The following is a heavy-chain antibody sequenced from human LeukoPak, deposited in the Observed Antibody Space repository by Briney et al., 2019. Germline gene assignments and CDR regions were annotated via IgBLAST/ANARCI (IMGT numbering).Heavy chain of an antibody. CDR3: ARDWAPYDSSGYYDY. V-gene: IGHV3-48*03. D-gene: IGHD3-22*01. Sequence: GXSLRLSCAASGFTFSSYEMNWVRQAPGKGLEWVSYISSSGSTIYYADSVKGRFTISRDNAKNSLYLQMNSLRAEDTAVYYCARDWAPYDSSGYYDYWGQGTLVTVSS. CDR2: ISSSGSTI. J-gene: IGHJ4*02. CDR1: GFTFSSYE.